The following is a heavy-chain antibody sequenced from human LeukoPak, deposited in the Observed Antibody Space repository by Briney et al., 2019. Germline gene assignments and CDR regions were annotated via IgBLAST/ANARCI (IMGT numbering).Heavy chain of an antibody. Sequence: GGSLRLSCAASGFTFSSYGMSWVRQAPGKGLEWVSAISGSGGSTYYADSVKGRFTISRDNSKNTLYLQMNSLRAEDTAVYYCATARMLGGAFDIWGQGTMVTVSS. CDR1: GFTFSSYG. D-gene: IGHD2-8*01. V-gene: IGHV3-23*01. J-gene: IGHJ3*02. CDR3: ATARMLGGAFDI. CDR2: ISGSGGST.